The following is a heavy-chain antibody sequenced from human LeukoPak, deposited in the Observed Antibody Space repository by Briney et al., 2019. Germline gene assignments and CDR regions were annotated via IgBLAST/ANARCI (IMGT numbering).Heavy chain of an antibody. CDR2: IYQSVST. Sequence: PSDPLSLTCSFSGYSISSGYYWGWIRQPPGQGLEWIGNIYQSVSTYSNPPLKSRVPLPVATPKNPFSLRLASAADADTAVYYCAGDFWSGYYFRDWGKGTMVTVSS. V-gene: IGHV4-38-2*02. J-gene: IGHJ4*02. CDR3: AGDFWSGYYFRD. D-gene: IGHD3-3*01. CDR1: GYSISSGYY.